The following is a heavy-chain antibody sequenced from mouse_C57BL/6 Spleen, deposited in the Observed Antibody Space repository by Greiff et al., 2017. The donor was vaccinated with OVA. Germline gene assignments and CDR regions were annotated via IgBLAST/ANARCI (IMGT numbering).Heavy chain of an antibody. CDR2: ISDGGSYT. V-gene: IGHV5-4*01. CDR1: GFTFSSYA. Sequence: EVMLVESGGGLVKPGGSLKLSCAASGFTFSSYAMSWVRQTPEKRLEWVATISDGGSYTYYPDNVKGRFTISRDNAKNNLYLQMSHLKSEDTAMYYCARDGGFNYGSSYVDYFDYWGQGTTLTVSS. D-gene: IGHD1-1*01. J-gene: IGHJ2*01. CDR3: ARDGGFNYGSSYVDYFDY.